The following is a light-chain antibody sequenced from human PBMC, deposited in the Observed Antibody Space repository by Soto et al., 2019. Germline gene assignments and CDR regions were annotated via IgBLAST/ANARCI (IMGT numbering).Light chain of an antibody. CDR2: GAS. CDR3: QQYVSLPIT. J-gene: IGKJ5*01. V-gene: IGKV3-20*01. Sequence: EIVLTQSPGTLSLSPGERATLSCRASQSVSSSYLAWYQQKPGQAPRLLIYGASSRATGIPARFSGSGSGTDFTLTISRVEPEDFAVYYCQQYVSLPITFGQGTRLEIK. CDR1: QSVSSSY.